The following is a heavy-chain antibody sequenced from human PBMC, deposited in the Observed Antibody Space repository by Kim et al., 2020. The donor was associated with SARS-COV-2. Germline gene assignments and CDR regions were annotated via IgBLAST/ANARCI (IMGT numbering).Heavy chain of an antibody. D-gene: IGHD2-15*01. CDR2: ISSSSSYI. CDR3: ARGHGIVVVAASVDY. V-gene: IGHV3-21*01. J-gene: IGHJ4*02. Sequence: GGSLRLSCAASGFTFSSYSMNWVRQAPGKGLEWVSSISSSSSYIYYADSVKGRFTISRDNAKNSLYLQMNSLRAEDTAVYYCARGHGIVVVAASVDYWGQGTLVTVSS. CDR1: GFTFSSYS.